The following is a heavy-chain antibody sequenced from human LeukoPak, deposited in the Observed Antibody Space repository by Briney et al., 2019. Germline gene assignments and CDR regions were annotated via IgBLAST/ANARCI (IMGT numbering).Heavy chain of an antibody. V-gene: IGHV3-53*01. CDR3: TRDHRAMGRDTKGFDP. D-gene: IGHD2-2*01. CDR2: IESGGKT. CDR1: GFTVSNNY. Sequence: GGSLRPSCEVSGFTVSNNYMSWVRQAPGKGLEWVSVIESGGKTSYGDSVKGRFTISRDNSKNTLYLQMNSLVAEDTAVYYCTRDHRAMGRDTKGFDPWGQGTLVTVSS. J-gene: IGHJ5*02.